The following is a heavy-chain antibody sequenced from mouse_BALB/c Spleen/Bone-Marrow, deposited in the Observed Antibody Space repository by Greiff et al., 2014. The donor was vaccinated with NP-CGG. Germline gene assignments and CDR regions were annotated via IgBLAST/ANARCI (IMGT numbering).Heavy chain of an antibody. V-gene: IGHV1-7*01. J-gene: IGHJ1*01. CDR2: INPSTGNT. CDR1: GYTFTTYW. CDR3: ARGLRDWYFDV. D-gene: IGHD2-4*01. Sequence: QVQLQQSGAELAKPGASVKMSCKASGYTFTTYWIHWVKQRPGQGLEWIGYINPSTGNTEYNQKFRDRATLTADKSSSTPYMQLSSLTSEDSAVYDCARGLRDWYFDVWGAGTTVTVSS.